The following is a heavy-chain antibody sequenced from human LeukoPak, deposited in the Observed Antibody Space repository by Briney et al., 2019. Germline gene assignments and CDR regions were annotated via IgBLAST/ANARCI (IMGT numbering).Heavy chain of an antibody. D-gene: IGHD1-1*01. CDR1: GFTFSTYG. J-gene: IGHJ4*02. Sequence: PGRSLRLSCAASGFTFSTYGIHWVRQAPGKWLEWVAVISNDGSNKYYADSVKGRFTISKDNSQNTLYLQMNSLRAEDTAVYYCASHRGDYATGYFDYWGQGTLVTVSS. CDR2: ISNDGSNK. CDR3: ASHRGDYATGYFDY. V-gene: IGHV3-30*03.